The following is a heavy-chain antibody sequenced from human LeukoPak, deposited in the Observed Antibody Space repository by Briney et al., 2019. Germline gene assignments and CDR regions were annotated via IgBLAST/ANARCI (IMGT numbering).Heavy chain of an antibody. CDR1: GGSISSSSYY. V-gene: IGHV4-39*07. CDR2: INHSGST. J-gene: IGHJ4*02. D-gene: IGHD6-13*01. CDR3: ARWRYSSSWTGFDY. Sequence: PSETLSLTCTVSGGSISSSSYYWGWIRQPPGKGLEWIGEINHSGSTNYNPSLKSRVTISVDTSKNQFSLKLSSVTAADTAVYYCARWRYSSSWTGFDYWGQGTLVTVSS.